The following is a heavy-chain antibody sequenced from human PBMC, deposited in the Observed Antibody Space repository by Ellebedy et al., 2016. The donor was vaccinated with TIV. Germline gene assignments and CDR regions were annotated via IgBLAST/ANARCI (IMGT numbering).Heavy chain of an antibody. CDR3: ASGGFGSWFDY. CDR2: ISYAGTNK. V-gene: IGHV3-30-3*01. Sequence: GESLKISCAASGLTFRSYDVHWVRQAPGKGLEWVAAISYAGTNKEYADSVKGRFTISRDNSKNTVYLQMNSLRAEDTAVYYCASGGFGSWFDYWGQGTLATVSS. D-gene: IGHD6-13*01. CDR1: GLTFRSYD. J-gene: IGHJ4*02.